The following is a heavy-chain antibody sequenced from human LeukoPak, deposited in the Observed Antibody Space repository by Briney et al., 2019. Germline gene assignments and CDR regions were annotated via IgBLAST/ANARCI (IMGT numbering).Heavy chain of an antibody. CDR2: IYYSGST. CDR1: GGSISSYY. V-gene: IGHV4-59*01. J-gene: IGHJ6*02. D-gene: IGHD3-10*01. Sequence: SETLSLTCTVSGGSISSYYWSWIRQPPGKGLECIGYIYYSGSTNYNPSLKSRVTISVDTSKNQFSLKLSSVTAADTAVYYCATDGSGSYNPPYYYYYGMDVWGQGTTVTVSS. CDR3: ATDGSGSYNPPYYYYYGMDV.